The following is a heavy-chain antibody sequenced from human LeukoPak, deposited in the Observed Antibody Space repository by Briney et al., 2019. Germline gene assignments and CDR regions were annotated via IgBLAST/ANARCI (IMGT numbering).Heavy chain of an antibody. J-gene: IGHJ6*02. CDR3: ARGVGAISYYYYGMDV. CDR1: GFTFSDYY. D-gene: IGHD1-26*01. Sequence: GGSLRLSCAASGFTFSDYYMSWIRQAPGKGLEWVSYISSSGSTIYYADSVKGRFTISRDNAKNSLYLQMNSLRAEDTAVYYCARGVGAISYYYYGMDVWGQGTTVTVSS. V-gene: IGHV3-11*01. CDR2: ISSSGSTI.